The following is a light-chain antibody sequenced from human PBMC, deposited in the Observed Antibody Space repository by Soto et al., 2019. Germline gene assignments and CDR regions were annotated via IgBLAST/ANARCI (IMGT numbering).Light chain of an antibody. V-gene: IGLV2-23*01. CDR2: EGS. Sequence: QSALTQPASVSGSPGQSITISCTVTISDVGSYNLVSWYQHHPGKAPKLMIYEGSKRPSGVSNRFSGSKSGNTASLTISGLQAEDEADYCCCSYAGSSTWVFGGGTKLTVL. CDR3: CSYAGSSTWV. CDR1: ISDVGSYNL. J-gene: IGLJ3*02.